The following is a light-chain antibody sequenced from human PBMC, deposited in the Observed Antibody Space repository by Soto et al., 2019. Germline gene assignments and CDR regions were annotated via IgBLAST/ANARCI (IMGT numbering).Light chain of an antibody. CDR3: QQYGSSPLIT. CDR1: ESVSSSF. V-gene: IGKV3-20*01. J-gene: IGKJ5*01. Sequence: EVVLTQSPGTLSLSPGERATLSCRAIESVSSSFLTWYQQKPGQAPRLLIYRTSNRVAGIPDRFSGSGSGTDFTLTISRLEPEDFAVYHCQQYGSSPLITFGQGTRLEIK. CDR2: RTS.